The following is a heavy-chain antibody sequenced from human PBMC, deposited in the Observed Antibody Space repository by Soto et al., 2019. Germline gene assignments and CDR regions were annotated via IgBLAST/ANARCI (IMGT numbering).Heavy chain of an antibody. CDR3: ARCPENFWSGYYTLAYYGMDV. D-gene: IGHD3-3*01. J-gene: IGHJ6*02. V-gene: IGHV1-18*04. CDR2: ISAYNGNT. Sequence: ASVKVSCKGSGYTFTSCGISWLRQSPLQVLEWMGCISAYNGNTNYAQKLQGRVTMTTDTSTSTACMELRSLRSDDTAVYYCARCPENFWSGYYTLAYYGMDVWGQGTTVTVSS. CDR1: GYTFTSCG.